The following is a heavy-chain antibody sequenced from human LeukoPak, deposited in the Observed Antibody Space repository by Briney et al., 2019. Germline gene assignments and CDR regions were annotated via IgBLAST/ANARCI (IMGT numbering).Heavy chain of an antibody. Sequence: SETLSLTCTVSGGSISSSSYYWGWIRQPPGKGLEWIGSIYYSGSTYYNPSLKSRVTISVDTSKNQFSLKLSSVTAADTAVYYCARLLKYYYDSSGYYYYFDYWGQGTLVTVSS. V-gene: IGHV4-39*01. CDR2: IYYSGST. CDR3: ARLLKYYYDSSGYYYYFDY. J-gene: IGHJ4*02. D-gene: IGHD3-22*01. CDR1: GGSISSSSYY.